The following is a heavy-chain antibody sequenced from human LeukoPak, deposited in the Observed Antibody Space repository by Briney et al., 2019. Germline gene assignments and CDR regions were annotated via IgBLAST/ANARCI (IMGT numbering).Heavy chain of an antibody. CDR2: ISYDGSNK. V-gene: IGHV3-30*18. J-gene: IGHJ4*02. D-gene: IGHD4-17*01. CDR3: AKVAFMTTVTTWDY. CDR1: GFTFSSYG. Sequence: GGSLRLSCAASGFTFSSYGMHWVRQAPGKGLEWVAVISYDGSNKYYADSVKGRFTISRDNSKNTLYLQLNSLRAEDTAMYYCAKVAFMTTVTTWDYWGQGTLVTVSS.